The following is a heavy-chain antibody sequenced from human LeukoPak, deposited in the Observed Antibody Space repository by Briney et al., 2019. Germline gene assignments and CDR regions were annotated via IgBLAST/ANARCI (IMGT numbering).Heavy chain of an antibody. J-gene: IGHJ4*02. CDR1: GYTFTGYY. D-gene: IGHD2-21*01. V-gene: IGHV1-2*02. CDR3: ARSLLNCGGDCYAVDY. CDR2: INPNSGGT. Sequence: ASVKVYCKASGYTFTGYYMPWVRQAPGQGLEWMGWINPNSGGTNYAQKFQGRVTMTRDTSISTAYMELSRLRSDDTAVYYCARSLLNCGGDCYAVDYWGQGTLVTVSS.